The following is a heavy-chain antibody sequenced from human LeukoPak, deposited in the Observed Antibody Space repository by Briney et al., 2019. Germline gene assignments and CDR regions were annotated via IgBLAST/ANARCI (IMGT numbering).Heavy chain of an antibody. CDR1: GFSFDTHG. CDR3: ARDVFADSSGGSFDF. Sequence: PGRSLRLSCAASGFSFDTHGMHWVRQAPGKGLEWVAVIWYDGSKKYYADSVKGRSTISRDNSKKSLFLQMNSLRAEDTALYYCARDVFADSSGGSFDFWGQGTLVTVSS. D-gene: IGHD3-16*01. J-gene: IGHJ4*02. V-gene: IGHV3-33*01. CDR2: IWYDGSKK.